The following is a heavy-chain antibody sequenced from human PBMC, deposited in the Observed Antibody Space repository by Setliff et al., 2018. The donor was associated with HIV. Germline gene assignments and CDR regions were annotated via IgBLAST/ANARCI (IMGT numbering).Heavy chain of an antibody. CDR3: AREGHMGPKSFFDY. CDR1: GYTFTSYY. D-gene: IGHD2-21*01. Sequence: ASVKVSCKASGYTFTSYYMFWVRQAPGQGLEWMGIINPSGGTTNYAQKFQGRVTMTRDTSVTTVYMELSSLKSDDTAVYFCAREGHMGPKSFFDYWGQGTPVTVSS. J-gene: IGHJ4*02. CDR2: INPSGGTT. V-gene: IGHV1-46*01.